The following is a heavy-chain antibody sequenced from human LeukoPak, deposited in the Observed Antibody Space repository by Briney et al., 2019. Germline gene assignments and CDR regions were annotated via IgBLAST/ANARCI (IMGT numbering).Heavy chain of an antibody. Sequence: PGGSLRLSCAASGFTFSNAWMSWVRQAPGKGLVWVSHINNDGSITNYADSVKGRFTISRDNAKNTLYLQMNSLRAEDTAVYYCAKDLHYGSADYWGQGTLVTVSS. D-gene: IGHD3-10*01. V-gene: IGHV3-74*01. CDR2: INNDGSIT. CDR3: AKDLHYGSADY. CDR1: GFTFSNAW. J-gene: IGHJ4*02.